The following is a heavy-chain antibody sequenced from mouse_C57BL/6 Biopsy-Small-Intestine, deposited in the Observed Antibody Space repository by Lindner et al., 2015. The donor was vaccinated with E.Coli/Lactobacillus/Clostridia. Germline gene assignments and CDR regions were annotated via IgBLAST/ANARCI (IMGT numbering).Heavy chain of an antibody. D-gene: IGHD2-13*01. CDR2: IDPSDSET. J-gene: IGHJ3*01. Sequence: VQLQESGAELVKPGASVKLSCKASGYTFTNYWMHWVKQRPGQGLEWIGNIDPSDSETHNNQKFKDKATLTVDKSSSTAYMQLSSLTSEDSAVYYCARDYSDYLWFVYWGQGTLVTVSA. CDR3: ARDYSDYLWFVY. V-gene: IGHV1-52*01. CDR1: GYTFTNYW.